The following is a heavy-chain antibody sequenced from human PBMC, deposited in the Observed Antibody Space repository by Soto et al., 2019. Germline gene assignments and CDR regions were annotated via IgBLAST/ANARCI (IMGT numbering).Heavy chain of an antibody. CDR3: ARADAWALPGYRFDD. CDR2: ISYDGSEK. J-gene: IGHJ5*02. D-gene: IGHD3-16*02. CDR1: GFTFSSYA. Sequence: QAQLVESGGGVVQPGRSLRLSCAASGFTFSSYAMHWVRRAPGKGLEWVAVISYDGSEKHHADSVKGRFTISRDNSKNTLYLQMDSLRPEDTAVYYCARADAWALPGYRFDDWGQGTLITVSS. V-gene: IGHV3-30-3*01.